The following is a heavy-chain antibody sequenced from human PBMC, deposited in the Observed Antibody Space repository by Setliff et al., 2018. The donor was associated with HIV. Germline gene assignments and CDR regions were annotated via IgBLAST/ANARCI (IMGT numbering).Heavy chain of an antibody. CDR1: GGSFSGFY. CDR2: INHSGST. CDR3: SRGVRRNFMFRTVGSYYSSYMDV. Sequence: SETLSLTCAVYGGSFSGFYWSWIRQPPGKGLEWIGEINHSGSTNYNPSHKSRVTISVDTSKNQFSRKLSSVTAADTAVSYCSRGVRRNFMFRTVGSYYSSYMDVWGKGTTVTVSS. V-gene: IGHV4-34*01. J-gene: IGHJ6*03. D-gene: IGHD3-10*02.